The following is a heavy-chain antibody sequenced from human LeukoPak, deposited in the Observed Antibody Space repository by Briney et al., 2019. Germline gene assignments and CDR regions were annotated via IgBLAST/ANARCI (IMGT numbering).Heavy chain of an antibody. J-gene: IGHJ4*02. CDR2: IYHSGGT. Sequence: SETLSLTCTVSGYSISSGGYYWSWIRQPPGKGLEWIGYIYHSGGTYYNPSLKSRVTISVDRSKNQFSLKLSSVTAADTAVYYCARDGSNYGYWGQGTLVTVSS. CDR3: ARDGSNYGY. V-gene: IGHV4-30-2*01. D-gene: IGHD4-11*01. CDR1: GYSISSGGYY.